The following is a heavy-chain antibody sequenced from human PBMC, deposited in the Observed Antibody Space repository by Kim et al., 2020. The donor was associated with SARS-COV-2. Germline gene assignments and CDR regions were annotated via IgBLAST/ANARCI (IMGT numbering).Heavy chain of an antibody. Sequence: SETLSLTCAVYGGSFSGYYWSWIRQPPGKGLEWIGEINHSGSTNYNPSLKSRVTISVDTSKNQFSLKLSSVTAADTAVYYCARKGWFDPWGQGTLVTVSS. CDR1: GGSFSGYY. CDR2: INHSGST. J-gene: IGHJ5*02. CDR3: ARKGWFDP. V-gene: IGHV4-34*01.